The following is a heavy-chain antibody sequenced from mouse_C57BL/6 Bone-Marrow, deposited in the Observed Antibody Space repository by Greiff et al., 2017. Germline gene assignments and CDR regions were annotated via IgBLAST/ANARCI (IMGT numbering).Heavy chain of an antibody. Sequence: QVQLQQPGAELVKPGASVKLSCKASGYTFTSYWMHWVKQRPGQGLEWIGMIHPNSGSTNYNEQFKSKATLTVDKSSSTAYMQLSSLTSEDSAVYYCATPDYYGSSHVRWYFDVWGTGTTVTGSA. CDR1: GYTFTSYW. V-gene: IGHV1-64*01. CDR2: IHPNSGST. D-gene: IGHD1-1*01. J-gene: IGHJ1*03. CDR3: ATPDYYGSSHVRWYFDV.